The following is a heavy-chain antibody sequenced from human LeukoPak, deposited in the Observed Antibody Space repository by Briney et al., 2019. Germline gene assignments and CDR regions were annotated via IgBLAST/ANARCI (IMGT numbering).Heavy chain of an antibody. J-gene: IGHJ4*02. D-gene: IGHD1-26*01. Sequence: GGSLRLSCAASEFTFSSFAMSWVRQAPGKGLEWVSCISSSSSYIYYADSVKGRYTISRDNAKNSLYLQMNSLRAEDTAVYYRARRGYSGTSYFEDWGQGTLVTVSS. CDR1: EFTFSSFA. CDR2: ISSSSSYI. CDR3: ARRGYSGTSYFED. V-gene: IGHV3-21*01.